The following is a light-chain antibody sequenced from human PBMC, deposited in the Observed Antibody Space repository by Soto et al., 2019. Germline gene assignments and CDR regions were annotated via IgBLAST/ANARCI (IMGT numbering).Light chain of an antibody. CDR1: QGISSY. CDR2: AAS. CDR3: LQRSNWL. Sequence: AIRMTQSPSSFSASTGDRVTITCRASQGISSYLAWYQQKPGKAPKLLIYAASTLQSGVPSRFSGSGSGTDFTLTISSLEPEDSAFYLCLQRSNWLFGGGTKVDIK. V-gene: IGKV1-8*01. J-gene: IGKJ4*01.